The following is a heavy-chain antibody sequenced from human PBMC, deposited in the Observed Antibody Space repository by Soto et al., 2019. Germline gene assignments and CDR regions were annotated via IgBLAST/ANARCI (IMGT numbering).Heavy chain of an antibody. D-gene: IGHD4-4*01. J-gene: IGHJ6*02. Sequence: QVQLQESGPGLVKPSQTLSLTCIVSGGSISSGGYYWSWIRQHPGKGLEWIGYIYYSGSTYYNPSLNSRVTISVDTSESQFSLRLSSVTAADTAVYYCARLDYSNSYYGMDVWGQGTTVTVSS. CDR2: IYYSGST. CDR1: GGSISSGGYY. CDR3: ARLDYSNSYYGMDV. V-gene: IGHV4-31*03.